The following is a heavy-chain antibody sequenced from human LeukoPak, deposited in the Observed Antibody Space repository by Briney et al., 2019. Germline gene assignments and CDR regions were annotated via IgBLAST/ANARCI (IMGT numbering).Heavy chain of an antibody. V-gene: IGHV3-21*01. CDR2: ISSSSSYI. CDR3: ARDLSYYYYMDV. Sequence: GGSLRLSCAASGFTFSSYSMNWVRQAPGKGLEWVSSISSSSSYIYYADSVKGRFTISRDNAKNSLYLQMTSLRAEDTAVYYCARDLSYYYYMDVWGKGTTVTVSS. J-gene: IGHJ6*03. D-gene: IGHD3-16*02. CDR1: GFTFSSYS.